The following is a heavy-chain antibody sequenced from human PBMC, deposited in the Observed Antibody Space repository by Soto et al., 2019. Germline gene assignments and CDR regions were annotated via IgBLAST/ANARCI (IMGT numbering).Heavy chain of an antibody. V-gene: IGHV3-33*01. J-gene: IGHJ6*02. Sequence: SVRLSYAASGVNFSSYGMRWVRQAPGKGLEWVAVIWYDGSNKYYADSVKARFTISRDNSKNTLYLPMNSLRAEDTAVYYCARDGAAARPDYYGMGVWGQGTTVTGSS. D-gene: IGHD6-6*01. CDR2: IWYDGSNK. CDR3: ARDGAAARPDYYGMGV. CDR1: GVNFSSYG.